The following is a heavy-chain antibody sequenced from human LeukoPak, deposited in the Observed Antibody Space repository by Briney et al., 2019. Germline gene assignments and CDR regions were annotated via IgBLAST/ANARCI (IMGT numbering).Heavy chain of an antibody. D-gene: IGHD6-25*01. Sequence: PGGSLRLSCAASGFNFSDYSMNWVRQAPGKGLEWVSSISRSSNHIYYADSVKGRFTISRDNAKNSLYLQMNSLRADDTAVYYCARFAAGGSYYYYMDVWGKGTTVTASS. CDR2: ISRSSNHI. CDR3: ARFAAGGSYYYYMDV. CDR1: GFNFSDYS. J-gene: IGHJ6*03. V-gene: IGHV3-21*01.